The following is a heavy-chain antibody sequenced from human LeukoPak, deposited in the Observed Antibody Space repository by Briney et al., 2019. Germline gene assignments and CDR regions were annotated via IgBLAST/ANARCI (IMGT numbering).Heavy chain of an antibody. CDR1: GFTFSSYA. J-gene: IGHJ5*02. D-gene: IGHD3-3*01. CDR3: ARSVTIFGAHHTLNWFDP. V-gene: IGHV3-21*01. CDR2: ISSSSSYI. Sequence: PGGSLRLSCAASGFTFSSYAMSWVRQAPGKGLEWVSSISSSSSYIYYADSVKGRFTISRDNAKNSLYLQMNSLRAEDTAVYYCARSVTIFGAHHTLNWFDPWGQGTLVTVSS.